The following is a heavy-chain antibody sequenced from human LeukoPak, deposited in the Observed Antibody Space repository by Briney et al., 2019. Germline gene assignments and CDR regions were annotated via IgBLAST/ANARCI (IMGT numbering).Heavy chain of an antibody. J-gene: IGHJ4*02. CDR2: ISGINTNT. D-gene: IGHD6-13*01. Sequence: GASVKVSCKASGYTFSNYGIHWVRQAPGHGLEGMGWISGINTNTNYAQKVQGRVTMTADTSTATAYMELRSLRSDDTAVYYCARARFSSRNRDGYLDSWGEGTLVTVSS. CDR3: ARARFSSRNRDGYLDS. V-gene: IGHV1-18*01. CDR1: GYTFSNYG.